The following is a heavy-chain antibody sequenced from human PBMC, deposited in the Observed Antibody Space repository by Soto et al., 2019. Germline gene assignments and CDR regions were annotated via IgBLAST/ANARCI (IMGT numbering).Heavy chain of an antibody. Sequence: ASVKVSCKASGYTFTSYGIRWVRQAPGQGLEWMGWISAYNGNTNHAQKLQGRVTMTTDTSTSTAYMELRSLRSEDTAVYYCARGLYSGSYYPFDYWGQGTLVTVSS. V-gene: IGHV1-18*01. CDR2: ISAYNGNT. J-gene: IGHJ4*02. CDR1: GYTFTSYG. D-gene: IGHD1-26*01. CDR3: ARGLYSGSYYPFDY.